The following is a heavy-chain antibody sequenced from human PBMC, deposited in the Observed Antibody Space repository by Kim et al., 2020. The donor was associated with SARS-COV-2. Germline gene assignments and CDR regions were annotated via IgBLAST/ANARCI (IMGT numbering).Heavy chain of an antibody. CDR2: ISSSSSYT. CDR3: ARLVENSLAGYISP. V-gene: IGHV3-11*03. Sequence: GGSLRLSCAASGFTFSDYYMSWIRQAPGKGLEWVSYISSSSSYTNYADSVKGRFTISRDNAKNSLYLQMNSLRAEDTAVYYCARLVENSLAGYISPWGQGTLVTVSS. J-gene: IGHJ5*02. CDR1: GFTFSDYY. D-gene: IGHD3-9*01.